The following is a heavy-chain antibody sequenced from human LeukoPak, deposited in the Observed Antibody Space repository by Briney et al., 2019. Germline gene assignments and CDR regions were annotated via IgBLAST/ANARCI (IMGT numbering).Heavy chain of an antibody. Sequence: GPVKVSCKASGYTFTSYDINWVRQATGQGLEWMGWMNPNSGNTGYAQKFQGRVTIPRNTSISTAYMELSSLRSEDTAVYYCARGYRGLDYWGQGTLVTVSS. J-gene: IGHJ4*02. CDR2: MNPNSGNT. CDR3: ARGYRGLDY. CDR1: GYTFTSYD. V-gene: IGHV1-8*03. D-gene: IGHD2-21*01.